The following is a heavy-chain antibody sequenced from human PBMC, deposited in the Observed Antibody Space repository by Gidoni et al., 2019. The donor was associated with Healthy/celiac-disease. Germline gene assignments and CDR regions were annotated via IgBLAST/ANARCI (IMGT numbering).Heavy chain of an antibody. Sequence: QVQLQESGPGLVKPSQTLSLTCTVSGGSISSGGYYWSWIRQHPGKGLEWIGYIYYSGSTYYNPSLKSRVTISVDTSKNQFSLKLSSVTAADTAVYYCARDRVVVVAATWYYYGMDVWGQGTTVTVSS. D-gene: IGHD2-15*01. CDR1: GGSISSGGYY. V-gene: IGHV4-31*03. J-gene: IGHJ6*02. CDR3: ARDRVVVVAATWYYYGMDV. CDR2: IYYSGST.